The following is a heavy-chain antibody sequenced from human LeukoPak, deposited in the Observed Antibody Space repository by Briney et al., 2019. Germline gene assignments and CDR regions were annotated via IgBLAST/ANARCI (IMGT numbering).Heavy chain of an antibody. CDR2: IYYSGST. CDR3: ARGFRRDGYNYIDY. J-gene: IGHJ4*02. Sequence: PSETLSLTCTVSGGSISSYYWSWIRQPPGKGLEWIGYIYYSGSTNYNPSLKSRVTISVDTSKYQFSLKLSSVTAADTAVYYCARGFRRDGYNYIDYWGQGTLVTVSS. V-gene: IGHV4-59*01. CDR1: GGSISSYY. D-gene: IGHD5-24*01.